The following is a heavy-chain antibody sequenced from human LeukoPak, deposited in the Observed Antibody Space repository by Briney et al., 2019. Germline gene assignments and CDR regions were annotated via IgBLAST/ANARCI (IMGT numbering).Heavy chain of an antibody. Sequence: GGSLRLSCAASGFTFSNTWMSWVRQAPGKGLEWVGRIKSKTDGGTTDYAAPVKGRFTISRDDSKNTLYLQMNSLKTEDTAVYYCTTMTTVTTTDYWGQGTLVTVSS. CDR1: GFTFSNTW. CDR2: IKSKTDGGTT. V-gene: IGHV3-15*01. CDR3: TTMTTVTTTDY. D-gene: IGHD4-11*01. J-gene: IGHJ4*02.